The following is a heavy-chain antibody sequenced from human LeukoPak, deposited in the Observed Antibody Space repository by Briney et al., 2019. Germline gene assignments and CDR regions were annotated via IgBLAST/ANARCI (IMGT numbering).Heavy chain of an antibody. CDR3: ARKRQTTVTTYWYFDL. CDR2: INHSGST. CDR1: GGSFSGYH. V-gene: IGHV4-34*01. Sequence: SETLSLTCAVYGGSFSGYHWSWIRQPPGKGLEWNGEINHSGSTNYNPSLKSRVTISVDTSKNQFSLKLSSVTAADTAVYYCARKRQTTVTTYWYFDLWGRGTLVTVSS. D-gene: IGHD4-17*01. J-gene: IGHJ2*01.